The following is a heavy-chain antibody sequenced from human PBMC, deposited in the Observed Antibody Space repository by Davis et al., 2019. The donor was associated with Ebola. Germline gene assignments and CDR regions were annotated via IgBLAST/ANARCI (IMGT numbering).Heavy chain of an antibody. D-gene: IGHD3-3*01. Sequence: GESLKISCAASGFTFSSYAMHWVRQAPGKGLVWVSRINSDGSSTSYADSVKGRFTISRDNAKNTLYLQMNSLRAEDTAVYYCAKDPRFLEWLLEWYYFDYWGQGTLVTVSS. CDR1: GFTFSSYA. CDR3: AKDPRFLEWLLEWYYFDY. V-gene: IGHV3-74*01. CDR2: INSDGSST. J-gene: IGHJ4*02.